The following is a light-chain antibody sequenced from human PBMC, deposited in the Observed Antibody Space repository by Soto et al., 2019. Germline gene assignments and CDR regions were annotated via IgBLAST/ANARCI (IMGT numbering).Light chain of an antibody. V-gene: IGKV3-11*01. CDR1: QSISSS. CDR3: QQRSEWPRT. CDR2: DAS. Sequence: EIVLTQSPATLSLSPGERATLSCRASQSISSSLAWYQQKPGQAPRLLIYDASSRATGFPARFSGSGSGTDFTLTIDSLEPEDFAVYYCQQRSEWPRTFGQGTKVEIK. J-gene: IGKJ1*01.